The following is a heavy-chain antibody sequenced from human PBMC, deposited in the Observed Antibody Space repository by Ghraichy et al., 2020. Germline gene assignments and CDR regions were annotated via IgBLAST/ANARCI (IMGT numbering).Heavy chain of an antibody. CDR2: IYYSGST. V-gene: IGHV4-59*01. Sequence: SQTLSLTCTVSGGSISSYYWSWIRQPPGKGLEWIGYIYYSGSTNYNPSLKSRVTISVDTSKNQFSLKLSSVTAADTAVYYCARVTYCGGDCYWFDPWGQGTLVTVSS. J-gene: IGHJ5*02. CDR3: ARVTYCGGDCYWFDP. CDR1: GGSISSYY. D-gene: IGHD2-21*02.